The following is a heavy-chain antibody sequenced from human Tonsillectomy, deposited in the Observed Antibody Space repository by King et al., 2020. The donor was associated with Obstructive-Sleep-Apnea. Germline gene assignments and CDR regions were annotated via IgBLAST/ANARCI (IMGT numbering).Heavy chain of an antibody. Sequence: VQLVESGGGLVQPGGSLRLSCAASGFTFSSYAMSWVRQAPGKGLEWVAAISGSGGSRYHADSVKGRFTIPRDNSKNTLYLQMNSQRAEDTAVYYCAKTRGIQLWLNEDYWGQGTLVTVSS. CDR2: ISGSGGSR. J-gene: IGHJ4*02. V-gene: IGHV3-23*04. D-gene: IGHD5-18*01. CDR1: GFTFSSYA. CDR3: AKTRGIQLWLNEDY.